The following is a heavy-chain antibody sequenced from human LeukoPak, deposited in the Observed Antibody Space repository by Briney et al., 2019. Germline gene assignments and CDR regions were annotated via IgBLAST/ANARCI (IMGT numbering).Heavy chain of an antibody. D-gene: IGHD6-13*01. CDR3: ARVGVERYSSSWVDY. Sequence: ATVTLSCTASGYTFTGYYMNWVRQAPGQGLEWMGWINPNSGGTNYEQKFQGRVTMTRDTSTSTAYMELSRLRSADTAVYYCARVGVERYSSSWVDYWGQGTLVTVSS. V-gene: IGHV1-2*02. CDR2: INPNSGGT. J-gene: IGHJ4*02. CDR1: GYTFTGYY.